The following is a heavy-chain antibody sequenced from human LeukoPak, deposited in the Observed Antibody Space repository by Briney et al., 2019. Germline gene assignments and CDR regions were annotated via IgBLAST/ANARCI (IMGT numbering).Heavy chain of an antibody. CDR2: IYYSGRT. J-gene: IGHJ4*02. V-gene: IGHV4-59*01. CDR3: ARSDLYGDYPPGNY. CDR1: GGSISTYY. Sequence: SETLSLTCTVSGGSISTYYWNWIRQPPGKGLEWIGYIYYSGRTNYNPSLKSRVSISIDTSKNQFSLKLSSVTAADTAFYYCARSDLYGDYPPGNYWGQGTRVIVSS. D-gene: IGHD4-17*01.